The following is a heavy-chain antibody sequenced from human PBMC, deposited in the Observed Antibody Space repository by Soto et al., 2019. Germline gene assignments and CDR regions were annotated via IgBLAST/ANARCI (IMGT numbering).Heavy chain of an antibody. CDR3: AKASVRGYQYDMDV. V-gene: IGHV3-30*18. CDR1: GVTFWTYA. J-gene: IGHJ6*02. D-gene: IGHD2-2*01. CDR2: ISNDGNNK. Sequence: XGSLRLSCAASGVTFWTYAMHWVRQAPGKGLEWVALISNDGNNKYYADSVKGRFTISRDNSKNTLYLQMNSLRAEDTAVYYCAKASVRGYQYDMDVWGQGTTVTVSS.